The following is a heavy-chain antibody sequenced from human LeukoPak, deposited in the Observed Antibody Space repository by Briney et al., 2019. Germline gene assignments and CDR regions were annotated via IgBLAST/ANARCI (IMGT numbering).Heavy chain of an antibody. Sequence: GGSLRLSCAASGFTFSSYGMHWVRQAPGKGLEWVAFIRHDGSNKYYADSVKGRFTISRDNSKNTLYLQMNSLRAEDTAVYYCARDPDDFWSGSPLDYWGQGTLVTVSS. D-gene: IGHD3-3*01. CDR2: IRHDGSNK. CDR1: GFTFSSYG. J-gene: IGHJ4*02. CDR3: ARDPDDFWSGSPLDY. V-gene: IGHV3-30*02.